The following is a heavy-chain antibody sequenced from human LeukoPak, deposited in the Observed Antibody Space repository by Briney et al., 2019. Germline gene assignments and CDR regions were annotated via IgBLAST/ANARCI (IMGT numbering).Heavy chain of an antibody. J-gene: IGHJ6*02. D-gene: IGHD3-10*01. CDR1: GLTFGDYY. CDR3: ARVLEYGSGKMDV. Sequence: GGSLRLSCAASGLTFGDYYMNWIRQAPGKGLEWVSYIRGSGTTMNYADSVKGRFTISRDNAKNSLYLQMNSLRAEDTAVYYCARVLEYGSGKMDVWGQGTTVTVSS. V-gene: IGHV3-11*01. CDR2: IRGSGTTM.